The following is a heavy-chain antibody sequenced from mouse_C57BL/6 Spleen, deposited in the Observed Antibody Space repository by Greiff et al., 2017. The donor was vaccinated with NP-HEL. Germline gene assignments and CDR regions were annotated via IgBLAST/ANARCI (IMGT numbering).Heavy chain of an antibody. D-gene: IGHD2-3*01. CDR1: GYTFTDYY. CDR3: ARERGGIYDGYYKYFDV. V-gene: IGHV1-26*01. Sequence: EVQLQQSGPELVKPGASVKISCKASGYTFTDYYMNWVKQSHGKSLEWIGDINPNNGGTSYNQKFKGKATLTVDKSSSTAYMELRSLTSEDSAVYYCARERGGIYDGYYKYFDVWGTGTTVTVSS. CDR2: INPNNGGT. J-gene: IGHJ1*03.